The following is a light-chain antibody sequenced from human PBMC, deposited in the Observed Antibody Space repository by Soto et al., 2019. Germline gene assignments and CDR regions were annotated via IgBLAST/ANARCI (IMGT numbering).Light chain of an antibody. CDR1: QSVSSSY. CDR3: QQLNSYLSIT. Sequence: EIVLTQSPCTLSLSPGERATLSCRASQSVSSSYLAWYQQKPGQAPRLLIYGASSRATGIPDRFSGSGSGTEFTLTISSLQPEDFATYYCQQLNSYLSITFGQGTRLEIK. J-gene: IGKJ5*01. CDR2: GAS. V-gene: IGKV3-20*01.